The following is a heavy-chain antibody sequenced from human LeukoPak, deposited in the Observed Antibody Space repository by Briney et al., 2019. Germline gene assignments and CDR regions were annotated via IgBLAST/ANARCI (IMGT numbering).Heavy chain of an antibody. D-gene: IGHD6-19*01. J-gene: IGHJ4*02. V-gene: IGHV3-7*03. Sequence: GGSLRLSCAASGFTVSSNYMSWVRQAPGKGLEWVANIKEDGSDKYYVDSVKGRFTISRDNAKNSLYLQMNSLRAEDTAVYYCARNSGWFRFDYWGQGTLVTVSS. CDR3: ARNSGWFRFDY. CDR1: GFTVSSNY. CDR2: IKEDGSDK.